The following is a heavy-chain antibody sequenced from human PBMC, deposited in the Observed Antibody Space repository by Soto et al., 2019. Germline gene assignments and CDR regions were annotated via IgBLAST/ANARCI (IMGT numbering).Heavy chain of an antibody. J-gene: IGHJ6*02. Sequence: QVQLVESGGGVVQPGRSLRLSCAASGFTFSSYAMHWVRQAPDKGLEWVAVISYDGSNKYYADSVKGRFTISRDNSKNPLYLQMNSLRAEDTAVYYCARDLAVTSYYYYGMDVWGQGTTVTVSS. CDR3: ARDLAVTSYYYYGMDV. D-gene: IGHD6-19*01. V-gene: IGHV3-30-3*01. CDR1: GFTFSSYA. CDR2: ISYDGSNK.